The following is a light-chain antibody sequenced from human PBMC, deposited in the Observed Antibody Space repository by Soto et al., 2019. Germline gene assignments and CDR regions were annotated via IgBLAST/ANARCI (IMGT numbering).Light chain of an antibody. CDR1: QSISSY. J-gene: IGKJ3*01. CDR3: QQSYSTPLT. Sequence: DIQITQSPSSLSASVGDRVTMTCRASQSISSYLNWYQQKPGKAPKLLIYAASSLQSGVPSRFSGSGSGTDFTLTISSLQPEDFATYYCQQSYSTPLTFGPGTKVDIK. V-gene: IGKV1-39*01. CDR2: AAS.